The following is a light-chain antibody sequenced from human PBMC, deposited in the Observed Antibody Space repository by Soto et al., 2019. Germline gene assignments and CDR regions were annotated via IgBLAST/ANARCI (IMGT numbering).Light chain of an antibody. CDR2: GAS. CDR1: QSVSSD. J-gene: IGKJ2*01. Sequence: EIVMTQSPATLSVSPGERVTLSCRASQSVSSDLAWYLQKPGQAPSLLVYGASTRAAGMPARFSGSGSGTEFTFTISSLQSEDFAVYYCQQYNNWPHTFGQGTKLEIK. CDR3: QQYNNWPHT. V-gene: IGKV3-15*01.